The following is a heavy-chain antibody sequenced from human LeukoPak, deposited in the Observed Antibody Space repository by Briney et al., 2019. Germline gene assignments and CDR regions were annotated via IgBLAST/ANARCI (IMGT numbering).Heavy chain of an antibody. D-gene: IGHD3-22*01. CDR2: ISSNGGST. J-gene: IGHJ4*02. V-gene: IGHV3-64D*09. CDR1: GFTFSSYA. CDR3: VRHNYYDTSGPPSL. Sequence: PGGSLRLSCAASGFTFSSYAMSWVRQAPGKGLEWVSAISSNGGSTYYADSVKGRFTISRDTSKNTLYLQMSSLRPEDTAVYYCVRHNYYDTSGPPSLWGQGTLVTVSS.